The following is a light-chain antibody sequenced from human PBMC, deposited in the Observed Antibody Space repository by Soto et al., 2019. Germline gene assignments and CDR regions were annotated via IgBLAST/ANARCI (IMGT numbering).Light chain of an antibody. J-gene: IGKJ3*01. Sequence: IVLTQSPGTLSLSPGERATLSCRASQSVSSYLAWYQQKPGQAPRLLIYDASNRATGIPARFSGSGSGTDFTLTISSLEPEDFAVYYCQQRSNWPPFGPGTKVDIK. V-gene: IGKV3-11*01. CDR2: DAS. CDR3: QQRSNWPP. CDR1: QSVSSY.